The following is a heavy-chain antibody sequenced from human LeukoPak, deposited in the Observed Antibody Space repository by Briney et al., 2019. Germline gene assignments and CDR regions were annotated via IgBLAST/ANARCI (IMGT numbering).Heavy chain of an antibody. CDR2: IVPTFGTS. CDR1: GGSFSSYA. D-gene: IGHD2-15*01. CDR3: ARDHCSGGSCHGGH. J-gene: IGHJ4*02. V-gene: IGHV1-69*06. Sequence: GASVKVSCKASGGSFSSYAISWVRQAPGQGLEWMGGIVPTFGTSNSAQKFQGRVTLTADKSTSTAYMELSDLKSEDTAVYYCARDHCSGGSCHGGHWGQGTLVTVSS.